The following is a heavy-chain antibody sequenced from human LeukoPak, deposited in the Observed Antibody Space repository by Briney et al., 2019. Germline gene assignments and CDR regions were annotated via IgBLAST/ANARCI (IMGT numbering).Heavy chain of an antibody. CDR1: GGSISSYY. J-gene: IGHJ4*02. CDR2: IYYTGST. V-gene: IGHV4-59*12. Sequence: PSETLSLTCSVSGGSISSYYWSWIRQPPGKGLEWIGYIYYTGSTNYNPSLKSRVTISVDTSKNQFSLKLSSVTAADTAVYYCARDSIMVRGVPDYWGQGTLVTVSS. D-gene: IGHD3-10*01. CDR3: ARDSIMVRGVPDY.